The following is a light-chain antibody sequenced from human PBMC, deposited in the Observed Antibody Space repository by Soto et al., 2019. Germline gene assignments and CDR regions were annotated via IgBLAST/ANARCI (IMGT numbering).Light chain of an antibody. CDR1: SSDVGGYNY. J-gene: IGLJ3*02. V-gene: IGLV2-14*01. Sequence: QSALTQPASVSGSPGQSITISCTGTSSDVGGYNYVSWYQQHPGKAPKLMIYEVSNRPSGVSNRLSGSKSVNTASLTISGLQAEDEAEYYCSSYTTSSTHWVFGGGTKLTVL. CDR3: SSYTTSSTHWV. CDR2: EVS.